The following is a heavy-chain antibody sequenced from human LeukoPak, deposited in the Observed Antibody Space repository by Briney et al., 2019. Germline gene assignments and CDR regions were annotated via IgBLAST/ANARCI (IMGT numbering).Heavy chain of an antibody. CDR1: GFTFSSYA. CDR2: ISGSGGST. Sequence: GGSLRLSCAASGFTFSSYAMSWVRQAPGKGLEWVSAISGSGGSTYYADSVKGRFTISRDNSKNTLYLQMNSLRAEGTAVYYCAKVDGYYYYYGMDVWGQGTTVTVSS. J-gene: IGHJ6*02. D-gene: IGHD2-2*03. CDR3: AKVDGYYYYYGMDV. V-gene: IGHV3-23*01.